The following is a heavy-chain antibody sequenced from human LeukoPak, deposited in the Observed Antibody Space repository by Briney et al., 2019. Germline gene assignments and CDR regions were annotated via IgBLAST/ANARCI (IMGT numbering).Heavy chain of an antibody. V-gene: IGHV1-18*01. D-gene: IGHD3-10*01. CDR2: ISAYNGNT. CDR3: ARVIHYGSESYEFDP. CDR1: GYTFTSYG. Sequence: ASVKVSRKASGYTFTSYGISWVRQAPGQGLEWMGWISAYNGNTNYAQKLQGRVTMTTDTSTSTAYMELRSLRSDDTAVYYCARVIHYGSESYEFDPWGQGTLVTVSS. J-gene: IGHJ5*02.